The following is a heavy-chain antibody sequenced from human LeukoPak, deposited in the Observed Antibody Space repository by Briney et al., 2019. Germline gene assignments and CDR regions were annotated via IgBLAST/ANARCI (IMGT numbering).Heavy chain of an antibody. V-gene: IGHV4-31*03. Sequence: PSETLSLTCTVSGGSISSGGYYWSWIRQHPGKGLEWIGYIYYSGSTYYNPSLKSRVTISVDTSKNQFSLKLSSVTAADTAVYYCARVLVVVPGNHWFDPWGQGTLVTVSS. D-gene: IGHD2-2*01. J-gene: IGHJ5*02. CDR1: GGSISSGGYY. CDR3: ARVLVVVPGNHWFDP. CDR2: IYYSGST.